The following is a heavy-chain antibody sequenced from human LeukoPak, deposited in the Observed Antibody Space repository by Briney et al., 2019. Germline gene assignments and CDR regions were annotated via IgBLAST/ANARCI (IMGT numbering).Heavy chain of an antibody. CDR2: ISGSGGNT. V-gene: IGHV3-23*01. D-gene: IGHD5-24*01. Sequence: GGSLRLSCAASGFTFSSYAMSWVRQAPGKGLEWVSAISGSGGNTYYADSVKGRFTISRDNSKHMLYLQMNSLRAEDTAVYYCARGYNYQEYWGQGTLVTVSS. CDR1: GFTFSSYA. J-gene: IGHJ4*02. CDR3: ARGYNYQEY.